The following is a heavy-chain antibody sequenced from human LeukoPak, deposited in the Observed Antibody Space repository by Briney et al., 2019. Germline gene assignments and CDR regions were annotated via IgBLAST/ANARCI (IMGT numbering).Heavy chain of an antibody. J-gene: IGHJ4*02. CDR3: AKDSGRDYDSSGYYSY. D-gene: IGHD3-22*01. Sequence: GGSLRLSCAASGFTFSSYAMSWVRQAPGKGLEWVSAISGSGGSTYYADSVKGRFTISRDNSKNTLYPQMNSLRAEDTAVYYCAKDSGRDYDSSGYYSYWGQGTLVTVSS. V-gene: IGHV3-23*01. CDR1: GFTFSSYA. CDR2: ISGSGGST.